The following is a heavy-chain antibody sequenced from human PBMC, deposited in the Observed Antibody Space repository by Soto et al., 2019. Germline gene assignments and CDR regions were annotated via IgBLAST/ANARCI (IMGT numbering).Heavy chain of an antibody. CDR2: ISGSGGST. J-gene: IGHJ3*02. D-gene: IGHD3-9*01. CDR3: AKEGYDILTGYYNGAFDI. Sequence: GGSLRLSCAASGFTFSSHAMSWVRQAPGKGLEWVSAISGSGGSTYYADSVKGRFTISRDNSKNTLYLQMNSLRAEDTAVYYCAKEGYDILTGYYNGAFDIWGQGTMVTVSS. V-gene: IGHV3-23*01. CDR1: GFTFSSHA.